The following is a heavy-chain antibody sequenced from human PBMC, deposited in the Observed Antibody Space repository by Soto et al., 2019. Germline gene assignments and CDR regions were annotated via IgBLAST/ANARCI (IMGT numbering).Heavy chain of an antibody. CDR3: ARRRVVAADYYYYGMDV. Sequence: LKISCKGSGYSFTSYWISWVRQMPGKGLEWMGRIDPSDSYTNYSPSFQGHVTISADKSISTAYLQWSSLKASDTAMYYCARRRVVAADYYYYGMDVWGQGTTVTVSS. CDR1: GYSFTSYW. CDR2: IDPSDSYT. J-gene: IGHJ6*02. V-gene: IGHV5-10-1*01. D-gene: IGHD2-15*01.